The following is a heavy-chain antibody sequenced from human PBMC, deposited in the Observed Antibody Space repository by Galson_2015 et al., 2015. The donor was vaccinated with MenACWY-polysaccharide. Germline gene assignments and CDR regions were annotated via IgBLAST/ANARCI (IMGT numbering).Heavy chain of an antibody. CDR2: ISWNSDTK. D-gene: IGHD3-10*01. Sequence: SLRLSCAASGLRFDDYAMHWVRHAPGKGLEWVSGISWNSDTKGYADSVKGRFTISRDNAKNSLYLQMNSLRADDTAFYYCAKGGGSYYDTRSPLYFQYWGQGTLVTVSS. J-gene: IGHJ1*01. V-gene: IGHV3-9*01. CDR3: AKGGGSYYDTRSPLYFQY. CDR1: GLRFDDYA.